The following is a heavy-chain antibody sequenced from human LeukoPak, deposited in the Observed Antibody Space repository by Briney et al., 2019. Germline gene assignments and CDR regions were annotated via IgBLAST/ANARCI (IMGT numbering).Heavy chain of an antibody. Sequence: GGSLRLSCAASGFVYSAFWMSWVRQAPGKGLEWVANIKQDGSGKYYEDSVKGRFTISRDNARNTLFLQMDSLRAEDTAVYYCARESVRRISMRSKGFFDYWGRGTRVTVSS. CDR2: IKQDGSGK. D-gene: IGHD3-22*01. J-gene: IGHJ4*02. CDR3: ARESVRRISMRSKGFFDY. CDR1: GFVYSAFW. V-gene: IGHV3-7*01.